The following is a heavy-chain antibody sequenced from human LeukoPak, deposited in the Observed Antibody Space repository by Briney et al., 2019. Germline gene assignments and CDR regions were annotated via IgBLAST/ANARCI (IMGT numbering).Heavy chain of an antibody. J-gene: IGHJ4*02. Sequence: GASVKVSCKASGYTFNIYGINWVRQAPGQGLEWMGWISGYNGNTKYAQKSQGRVTMTTDTSTSTAYMELRSVRSDDTAVFYCARGDYGGSADYWGQGTLVTVSS. V-gene: IGHV1-18*01. D-gene: IGHD4-23*01. CDR3: ARGDYGGSADY. CDR2: ISGYNGNT. CDR1: GYTFNIYG.